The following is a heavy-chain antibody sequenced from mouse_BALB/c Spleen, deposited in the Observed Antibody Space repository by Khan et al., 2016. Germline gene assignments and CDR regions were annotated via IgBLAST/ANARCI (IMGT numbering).Heavy chain of an antibody. Sequence: QIQLVQSGPELKKPGETVRISCKASGYTFTTAGMQWVQKMPGKGWKWIGWINTHHGVPKYAEDFKGRFAFSLETSASTAYLQISNLKNEDTATYSSAREGTARTTWAMDYWGQGTSVTVSS. J-gene: IGHJ4*01. V-gene: IGHV9-4*02. CDR1: GYTFTTAG. CDR2: INTHHGVP. CDR3: AREGTARTTWAMDY. D-gene: IGHD3-2*01.